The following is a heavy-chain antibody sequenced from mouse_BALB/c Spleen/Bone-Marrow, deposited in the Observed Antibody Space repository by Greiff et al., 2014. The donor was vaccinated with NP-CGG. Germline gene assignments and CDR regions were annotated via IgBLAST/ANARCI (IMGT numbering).Heavy chain of an antibody. CDR3: TRKDYYGYGAY. D-gene: IGHD1-2*01. J-gene: IGHJ3*01. V-gene: IGHV4-1*02. CDR1: GFDFSRYW. Sequence: VQLKESGGGLVQPGGTLKLSCAASGFDFSRYWMSWVRQAPGKGLEWIGEINPNSSTINYTPSLKDKFIISRDNAKKSLYLQRSKVRSEDTALYYCTRKDYYGYGAYWGQGTLVTVSA. CDR2: INPNSSTI.